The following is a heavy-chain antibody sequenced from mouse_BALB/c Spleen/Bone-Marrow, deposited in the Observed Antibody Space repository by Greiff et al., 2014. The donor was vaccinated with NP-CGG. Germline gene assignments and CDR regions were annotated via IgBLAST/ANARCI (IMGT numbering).Heavy chain of an antibody. D-gene: IGHD1-1*01. J-gene: IGHJ2*01. Sequence: VQLQASGGGLVQPGGSLKLSCAASGFTFSSYCMSWVRPTPDQRLGLVATINSNGGSTYYPDSVKGRFTISRDNAKNTLYLQMSSLKSEDTAMYYCARDYYGSSDYWGQGTTLTVSS. CDR1: GFTFSSYC. V-gene: IGHV5-6-3*01. CDR3: ARDYYGSSDY. CDR2: INSNGGST.